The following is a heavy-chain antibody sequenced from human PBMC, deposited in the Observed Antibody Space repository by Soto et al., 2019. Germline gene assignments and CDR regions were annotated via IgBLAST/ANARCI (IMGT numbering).Heavy chain of an antibody. V-gene: IGHV4-34*01. CDR1: GGSFSGYY. CDR2: INHSGST. D-gene: IGHD3-16*01. Sequence: QVQLQQWGAGLLKPSETLSLTCAVYGGSFSGYYWSWIRQPPGKGLEWIGEINHSGSTNYNPSLKSRVTISVDTSKNQFSLKLSSVTAADTAVYYCARDRLRGGDYWGQGTLVTVSS. J-gene: IGHJ4*02. CDR3: ARDRLRGGDY.